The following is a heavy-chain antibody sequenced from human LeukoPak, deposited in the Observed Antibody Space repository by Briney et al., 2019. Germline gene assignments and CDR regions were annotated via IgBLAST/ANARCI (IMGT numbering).Heavy chain of an antibody. CDR2: IYSNVNT. CDR3: ARGTPHGPYYFYIDV. J-gene: IGHJ6*03. V-gene: IGHV4-4*07. CDR1: GGSISGYY. Sequence: SSETLSLTCTVSGGSISGYYWNWIRQPAENELEWIGRIYSNVNTNYNPSLRGRVTMSLDTSKNQVSLTLNSVTAADTAVYYCARGTPHGPYYFYIDV. D-gene: IGHD2-15*01.